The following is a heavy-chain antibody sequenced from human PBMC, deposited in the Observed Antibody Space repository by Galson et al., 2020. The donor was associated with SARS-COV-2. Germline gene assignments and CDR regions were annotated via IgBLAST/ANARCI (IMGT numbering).Heavy chain of an antibody. CDR2: INHSGST. CDR1: GGSFSGYY. V-gene: IGHV4-34*01. Sequence: SETLSLTCAVYGGSFSGYYWSWIRQPPGKGLEWIGEINHSGSTNYNPSLKSRVTISVDTSKNQFSLKLSSVTAADTAVYYCARGSYSSSWYEPRKYYFDYWGQGTLVTVSS. CDR3: ARGSYSSSWYEPRKYYFDY. J-gene: IGHJ4*02. D-gene: IGHD6-13*01.